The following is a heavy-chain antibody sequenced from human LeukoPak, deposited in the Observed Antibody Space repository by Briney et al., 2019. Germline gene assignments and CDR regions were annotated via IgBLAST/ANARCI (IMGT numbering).Heavy chain of an antibody. CDR1: GGSISSSTYY. CDR2: INYSGST. J-gene: IGHJ4*02. V-gene: IGHV4-39*01. Sequence: SETLSLTCTVSGGSISSSTYYWGWIRQPPGKGLEWIGSINYSGSTFYNPSLKSRVTISVDTSKNQFSLILSSVTAADTAVYFCARARLSIVRGITKFDYWGQGTVLTVSS. D-gene: IGHD3-10*01. CDR3: ARARLSIVRGITKFDY.